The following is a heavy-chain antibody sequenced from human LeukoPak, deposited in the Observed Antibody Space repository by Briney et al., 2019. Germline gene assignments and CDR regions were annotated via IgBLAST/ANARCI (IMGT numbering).Heavy chain of an antibody. CDR3: ARGGGYDDAFDI. V-gene: IGHV4-59*01. J-gene: IGHJ3*02. D-gene: IGHD5-12*01. CDR2: IYYSGST. Sequence: SETLSLTCAVYGGSFSGYYWSWIRQPPGKGLEWIGYIYYSGSTNYNPSLKSRVTISVDTSKNQFSLKLSSVTAADTAVYYCARGGGYDDAFDIWGQGTMVTVSS. CDR1: GGSFSGYY.